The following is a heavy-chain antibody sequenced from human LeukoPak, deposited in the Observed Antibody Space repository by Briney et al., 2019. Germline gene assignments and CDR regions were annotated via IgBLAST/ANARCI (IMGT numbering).Heavy chain of an antibody. CDR3: ARVRRDGYNYPLDY. CDR1: GGTVSSYA. Sequence: ASVKVSCKASGGTVSSYAISWVRQAPGQGLEWMGGIIPIFGTANYAQKFQGRVTITTDESTSTAYMELSSLRSEDTAVYYCARVRRDGYNYPLDYWGQGTLVTVSS. J-gene: IGHJ4*02. CDR2: IIPIFGTA. D-gene: IGHD5-24*01. V-gene: IGHV1-69*05.